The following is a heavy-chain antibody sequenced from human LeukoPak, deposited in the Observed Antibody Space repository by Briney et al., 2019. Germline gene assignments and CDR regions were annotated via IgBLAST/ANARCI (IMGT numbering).Heavy chain of an antibody. CDR1: GGSFSGYY. V-gene: IGHV4-34*01. J-gene: IGHJ6*03. CDR2: INHSGST. CDR3: ARGSNRVAVAGTAFYMDV. D-gene: IGHD6-19*01. Sequence: SETLSLTCAAYGGSFSGYYWSWIRQPPGKGLEWIGEINHSGSTNYNPSLKSRVTISVGTSKNQFSLKLSSVTAADTAVYYCARGSNRVAVAGTAFYMDVWGKGTTVTVSS.